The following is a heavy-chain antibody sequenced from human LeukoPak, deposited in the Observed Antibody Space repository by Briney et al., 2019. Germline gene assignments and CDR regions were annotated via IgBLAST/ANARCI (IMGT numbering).Heavy chain of an antibody. Sequence: GGSLRLSCAASGFTFSSYSMNWVRQAPGKGLEWVSSISSSSSYIYYADSVKGRFTISRDNAKNSLYPQMNSLRAEDTAVYYCARSRGRATSEVLDYWGQGTLVTVSS. CDR2: ISSSSSYI. CDR1: GFTFSSYS. J-gene: IGHJ4*02. CDR3: ARSRGRATSEVLDY. D-gene: IGHD2-15*01. V-gene: IGHV3-21*01.